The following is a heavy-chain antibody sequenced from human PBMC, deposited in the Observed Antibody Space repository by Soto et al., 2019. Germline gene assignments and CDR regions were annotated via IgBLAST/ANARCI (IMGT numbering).Heavy chain of an antibody. J-gene: IGHJ4*02. CDR2: ISYDGSNK. D-gene: IGHD5-18*01. CDR1: GFTFSSYA. CDR3: ARDPSFIPGYQQIDY. Sequence: GGSLRLSCAASGFTFSSYALHWVRQSPGKGLEWVAVISYDGSNKYYADSVKGRFTISRDSSKNTLYLQMNSLRAEDTALYYCARDPSFIPGYQQIDYWGQGTLVTVSS. V-gene: IGHV3-30-3*01.